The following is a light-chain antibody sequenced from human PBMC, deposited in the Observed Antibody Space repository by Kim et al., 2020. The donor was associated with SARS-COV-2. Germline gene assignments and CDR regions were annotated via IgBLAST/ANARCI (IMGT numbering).Light chain of an antibody. Sequence: LSPGERATLSCRASQSVSSSYLAWCQQKPGQAPRLLIYGASSRATGIPDRFSGSGSGTDFTLTISRLEPEDFAVYYCQQYGSSPPTFGQGTKLEI. CDR2: GAS. CDR3: QQYGSSPPT. J-gene: IGKJ2*01. CDR1: QSVSSSY. V-gene: IGKV3-20*01.